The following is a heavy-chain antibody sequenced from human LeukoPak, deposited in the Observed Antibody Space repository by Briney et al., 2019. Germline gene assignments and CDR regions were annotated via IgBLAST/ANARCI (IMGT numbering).Heavy chain of an antibody. CDR1: GGSISSHY. CDR2: IYYSGST. V-gene: IGHV4-59*11. D-gene: IGHD2-21*02. CDR3: AREAYCGGDCYSSR. J-gene: IGHJ4*02. Sequence: SETLSLTCTVSGGSISSHYWSWIRQPPGKGLEWIGYIYYSGSTYYNPSLKSRVTISVDTSKNQFSLKLSSVTAADTAVYYCAREAYCGGDCYSSRWGQGTLVTVSS.